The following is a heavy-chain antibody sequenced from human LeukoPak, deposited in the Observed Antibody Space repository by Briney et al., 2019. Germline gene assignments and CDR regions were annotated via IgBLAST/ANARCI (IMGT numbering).Heavy chain of an antibody. V-gene: IGHV1-8*01. CDR2: MNPHSGKT. CDR1: GYPFNNYD. J-gene: IGHJ4*02. Sequence: ASVKVSCKASGYPFNNYDINWVRQATGQGLEWMGWMNPHSGKTGYAQNFQGRVTMTRDTSISTAYMELSSLRSEDTAVYYCARALFDYGDVGYWGQGTLVTVSS. D-gene: IGHD4-17*01. CDR3: ARALFDYGDVGY.